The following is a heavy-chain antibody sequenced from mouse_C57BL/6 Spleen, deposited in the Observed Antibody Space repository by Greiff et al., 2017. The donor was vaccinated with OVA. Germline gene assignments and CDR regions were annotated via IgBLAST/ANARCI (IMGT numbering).Heavy chain of an antibody. V-gene: IGHV1-18*01. J-gene: IGHJ1*03. Sequence: VQLQQSGPELVKPGASVKIPCKASGYTFTDYNMDWVKQSPGKSLEWIGDINPNNGGTIYNQKFKGKATLTVDKSSSTAYMELRSLTSEDTAVYYCARDYDYGPYWYFDVWGTGTTVTVSS. CDR2: INPNNGGT. CDR3: ARDYDYGPYWYFDV. D-gene: IGHD2-4*01. CDR1: GYTFTDYN.